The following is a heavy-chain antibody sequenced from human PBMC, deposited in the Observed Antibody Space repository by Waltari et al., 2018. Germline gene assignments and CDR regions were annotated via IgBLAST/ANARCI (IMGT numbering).Heavy chain of an antibody. CDR2: VYHLGST. CDR1: CYSISSGYY. J-gene: IGHJ4*02. V-gene: IGHV4-38-2*01. D-gene: IGHD3-3*01. Sequence: QVQLRESGRGLLKPRDTLSRTGAVSCYSISSGYYWGWILQRPGKGLAVIGSVYHLGSTYYNPSLKSRVTISVDTSKNQFSLKLSSVTAADTAVYYCARQNYDFWSGYYTPPRYWGQGTLVTVSS. CDR3: ARQNYDFWSGYYTPPRY.